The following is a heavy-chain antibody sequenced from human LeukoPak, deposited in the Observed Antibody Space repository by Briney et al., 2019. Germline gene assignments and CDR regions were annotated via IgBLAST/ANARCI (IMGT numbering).Heavy chain of an antibody. Sequence: PGGSLRLSCAASGFTFSSYVLSWFRQAPGKGLEWLSYISTTSSTIYYADSVKGRFTVSRDNAKNSLNLQMSSLRGEDTAVYYCAREAAPWGQGTLVTVSS. CDR3: AREAAP. CDR2: ISTTSSTI. D-gene: IGHD6-13*01. V-gene: IGHV3-48*01. CDR1: GFTFSSYV. J-gene: IGHJ4*02.